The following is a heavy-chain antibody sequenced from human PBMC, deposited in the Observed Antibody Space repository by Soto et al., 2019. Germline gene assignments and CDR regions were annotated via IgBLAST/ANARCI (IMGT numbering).Heavy chain of an antibody. V-gene: IGHV3-7*04. J-gene: IGHJ3*02. D-gene: IGHD3-22*01. CDR2: IKPDGSEK. CDR1: GFTFINHC. Sequence: GGSLRLSWAASGFTFINHCIRWVRQAQGKGLEWVANIKPDGSEKSYVDSLKGRFTMSRDNAKNPLYLQMNGLRADDTAVYYCAREDYYDTSGPFSDAFDIWGQGTMVTVSS. CDR3: AREDYYDTSGPFSDAFDI.